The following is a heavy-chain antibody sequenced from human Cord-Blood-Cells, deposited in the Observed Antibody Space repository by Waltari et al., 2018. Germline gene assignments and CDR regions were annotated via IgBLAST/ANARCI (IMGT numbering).Heavy chain of an antibody. CDR1: GFTFSSSA. Sequence: EVQLLESGGGLVQPGGSLRLSCAASGFTFSSSAMSWVRHAPGKGLEWVSAISGSGGSTYYADSVNGRFTISRDNSKNTLYLQMNSLRAEDTAVYYCAKAPVVVTATYFDYWGQGTLVTVSS. D-gene: IGHD2-21*02. CDR3: AKAPVVVTATYFDY. V-gene: IGHV3-23*01. J-gene: IGHJ4*02. CDR2: ISGSGGST.